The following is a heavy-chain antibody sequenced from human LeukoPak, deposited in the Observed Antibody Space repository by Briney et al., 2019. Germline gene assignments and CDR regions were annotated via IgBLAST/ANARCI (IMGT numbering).Heavy chain of an antibody. J-gene: IGHJ6*02. CDR3: ARDPGYYYYGMDV. CDR2: INGEGSRI. Sequence: GGSLRLSCAVTGFNLRTYWRHWVRHSPGRGLEWVARINGEGSRISYADSVRGRFTNSRDNAKNTAYLQMNSLRAEDTALYYCARDPGYYYYGMDVWGQGTTVVVSS. V-gene: IGHV3-74*01. CDR1: GFNLRTYW.